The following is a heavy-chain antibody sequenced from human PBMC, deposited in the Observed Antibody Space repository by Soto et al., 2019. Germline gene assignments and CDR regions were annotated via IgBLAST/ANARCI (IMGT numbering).Heavy chain of an antibody. Sequence: SVKVSCKASGDTFGRFTINWVRQAPGQGLEWMGGIKPISDITNYAQRFQGRVTFTADASTSTVYLELSSLRSEDTAMYYCARDPSTINKLIGVWFDPWGQGPLVTVYS. J-gene: IGHJ5*02. CDR2: IKPISDIT. D-gene: IGHD1-1*01. CDR3: ARDPSTINKLIGVWFDP. CDR1: GDTFGRFT. V-gene: IGHV1-69*13.